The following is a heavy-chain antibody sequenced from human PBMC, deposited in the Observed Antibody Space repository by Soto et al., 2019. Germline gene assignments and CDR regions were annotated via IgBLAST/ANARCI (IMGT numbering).Heavy chain of an antibody. J-gene: IGHJ4*02. CDR1: VFTFSSYA. Sequence: GSLRLCCAASVFTFSSYAMSWVRQAPGKGLEWVSAISGSGVSTYYADSVKGRFTISRDNSKNTLYLQMNSLRAEDTAVYYCAKVSLYYYDSSGPHWGQGTLVTVSS. CDR3: AKVSLYYYDSSGPH. CDR2: ISGSGVST. V-gene: IGHV3-23*01. D-gene: IGHD3-22*01.